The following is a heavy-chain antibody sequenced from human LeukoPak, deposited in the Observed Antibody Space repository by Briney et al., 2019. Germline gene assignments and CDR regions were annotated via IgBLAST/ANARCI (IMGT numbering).Heavy chain of an antibody. Sequence: GGSLRLSCAASGFTFSSYEMNWVRQAPGKGLEWVSYIRSSGSTIYYADSVKGRFTISRDNAKNSLYLQMNSLRAEDTAMYYCATAPYDILTGYSPYYFESWGQGTLVTVSS. D-gene: IGHD3-9*01. CDR3: ATAPYDILTGYSPYYFES. CDR1: GFTFSSYE. V-gene: IGHV3-48*03. J-gene: IGHJ4*02. CDR2: IRSSGSTI.